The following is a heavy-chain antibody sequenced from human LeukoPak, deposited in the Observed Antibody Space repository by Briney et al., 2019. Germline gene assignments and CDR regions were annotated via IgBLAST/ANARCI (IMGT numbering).Heavy chain of an antibody. V-gene: IGHV3-21*01. CDR3: ARAPYYYGSGSYP. CDR2: ISSSSSYI. J-gene: IGHJ5*02. Sequence: PGGSLRLSCAASGFTFSSHSMNWVRQAPGKGLEWVSSISSSSSYIYYADSVKGRFTVSRDNAKNSLYLQMNSLRAEDTAVYYCARAPYYYGSGSYPWGQGTLVTVSS. CDR1: GFTFSSHS. D-gene: IGHD3-10*01.